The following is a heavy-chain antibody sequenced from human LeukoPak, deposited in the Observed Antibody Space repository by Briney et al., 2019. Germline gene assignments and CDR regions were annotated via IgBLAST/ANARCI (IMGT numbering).Heavy chain of an antibody. CDR1: GFTFDDYG. V-gene: IGHV3-20*04. CDR2: INWNGGST. Sequence: GGSLRLSCAASGFTFDDYGMSWVRQAPGRGLEWVSGINWNGGSTGYADSVKGRFTISRDNAKNSLYLQMNSLRAEDTALYYCARVPDHDYGHYFDYWGQGTLVTVSS. CDR3: ARVPDHDYGHYFDY. J-gene: IGHJ4*02. D-gene: IGHD4-17*01.